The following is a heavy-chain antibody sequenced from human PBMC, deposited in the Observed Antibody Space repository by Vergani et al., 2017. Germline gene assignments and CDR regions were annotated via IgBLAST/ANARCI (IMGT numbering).Heavy chain of an antibody. CDR2: INWNSDSI. CDR1: GFTFDDYA. D-gene: IGHD3-3*01. CDR3: ARAPIGSTIFGVVIIRFAFDI. J-gene: IGHJ3*02. Sequence: EVQLVESGGGLVQPGRSLRLSCAASGFTFDDYAMHWVRQAPGKGLEWVSGINWNSDSIAYADSVKGRFTISRDNAKNSLYLQMNSLRAEDTALYYCARAPIGSTIFGVVIIRFAFDIWGQGTMVTVSS. V-gene: IGHV3-9*01.